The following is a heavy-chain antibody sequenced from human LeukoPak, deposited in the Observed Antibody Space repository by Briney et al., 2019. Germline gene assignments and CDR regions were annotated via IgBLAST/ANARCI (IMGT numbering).Heavy chain of an antibody. D-gene: IGHD3-22*01. Sequence: SETLSLTCTVSGGSISSGSYYWSWIRQPAGKGLEWIGRIYTSGSTNYNPSLKSRVTISVDTSKNQFSLKLSSVTAADTAVYYCARGTYYYDSSGFFSWGQGTMVTVSS. V-gene: IGHV4-61*02. CDR2: IYTSGST. CDR3: ARGTYYYDSSGFFS. J-gene: IGHJ3*01. CDR1: GGSISSGSYY.